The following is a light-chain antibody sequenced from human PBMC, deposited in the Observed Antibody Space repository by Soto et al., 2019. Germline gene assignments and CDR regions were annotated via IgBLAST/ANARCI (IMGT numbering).Light chain of an antibody. CDR1: QSVSSN. V-gene: IGKV3-20*01. J-gene: IGKJ5*01. Sequence: RVMTQSPVTLSVSPGETATVSCSASQSVSSNLAWHQQKPGEAPRLLIYGASSRATGIPDRFSGSGSGTDFTLTISRLEPEDFAAYYCQQYGSSSPITFGQGTRLEIK. CDR3: QQYGSSSPIT. CDR2: GAS.